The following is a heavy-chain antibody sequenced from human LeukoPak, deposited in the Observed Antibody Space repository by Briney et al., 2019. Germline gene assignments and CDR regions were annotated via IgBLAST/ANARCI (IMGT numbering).Heavy chain of an antibody. CDR1: GYTLTELS. V-gene: IGHV1-24*01. J-gene: IGHJ3*02. D-gene: IGHD4-17*01. Sequence: ASVKVSCKVSGYTLTELSMHWVRQAPGKGLEWMGGFDPEDGETIYAQKFQGRVTMTEDTSTDTAYMELSSLRSEDTAVYYCAREPPDGTTVTRTEDAFDIWGQGTMVTVSS. CDR2: FDPEDGET. CDR3: AREPPDGTTVTRTEDAFDI.